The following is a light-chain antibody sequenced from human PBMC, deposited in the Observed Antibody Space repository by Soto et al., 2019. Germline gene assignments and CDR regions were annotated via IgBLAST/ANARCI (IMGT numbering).Light chain of an antibody. CDR3: LHLNSYSPDT. Sequence: DIQLTQSPSFLSASVGDRVTITCRASQGISSYLAWYQQKPGKAPKLLIFAASTLQTGVTSRFSGSGSGTEFTLTISSLQPEDFATYYCLHLNSYSPDTFGPGTKVDIK. J-gene: IGKJ3*01. V-gene: IGKV1-9*01. CDR2: AAS. CDR1: QGISSY.